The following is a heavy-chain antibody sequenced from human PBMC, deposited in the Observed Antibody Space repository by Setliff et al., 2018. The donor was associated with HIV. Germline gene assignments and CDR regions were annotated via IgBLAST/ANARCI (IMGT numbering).Heavy chain of an antibody. CDR3: ARTSMVRGAVWWFDP. CDR1: GYSFSSYS. Sequence: PGESLKISCKASGYSFSSYSIAWVRQLPGKGLEWMGIIYPGDSNTRYSPSFEGQVTISADESISTAYLQWSRLKASDTAMYYCARTSMVRGAVWWFDPLGPGNPGHRLL. V-gene: IGHV5-51*01. J-gene: IGHJ5*02. CDR2: IYPGDSNT. D-gene: IGHD3-10*01.